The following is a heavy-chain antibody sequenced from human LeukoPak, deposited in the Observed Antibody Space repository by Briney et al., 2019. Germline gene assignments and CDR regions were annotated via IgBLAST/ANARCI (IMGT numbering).Heavy chain of an antibody. CDR1: GYTFTGYY. CDR2: INPNSGGT. CDR3: ARAPPILTGYYKGVWFDP. V-gene: IGHV1-2*02. D-gene: IGHD3-9*01. J-gene: IGHJ5*02. Sequence: ASVKVSCKASGYTFTGYYMHWVRQAPGQGREWMGWINPNSGGTNYAQKFQGRVTMTRDTSISTAYMELSRLRSDDTAVYYCARAPPILTGYYKGVWFDPWGQGTLVTVSS.